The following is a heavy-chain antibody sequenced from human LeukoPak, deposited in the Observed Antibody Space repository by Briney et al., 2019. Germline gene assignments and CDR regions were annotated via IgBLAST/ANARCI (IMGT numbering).Heavy chain of an antibody. Sequence: ASVKVSCKASGYNFNDYYIYWVRQAPGHGLESMGYIHPDGGSTNYAQKFQGRVTMTSDMSTNTVYMELRSLRSEDTAMYYCARAFNSIQPLDYWGQGTLVTVSS. CDR3: ARAFNSIQPLDY. CDR2: IHPDGGST. J-gene: IGHJ4*02. CDR1: GYNFNDYY. V-gene: IGHV1-46*02. D-gene: IGHD4-11*01.